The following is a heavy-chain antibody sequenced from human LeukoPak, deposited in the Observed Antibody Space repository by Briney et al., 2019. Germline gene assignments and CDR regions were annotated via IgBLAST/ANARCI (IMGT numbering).Heavy chain of an antibody. D-gene: IGHD1-26*01. CDR1: GGSIRSSSYS. J-gene: IGHJ6*02. V-gene: IGHV4-39*07. Sequence: PSETLSLTCTVSGGSIRSSSYSWGWVRQPPGKGLEWIGSMSYSGSTYYNPSLKSRVTISVDTSKNHLSLKLSSVTAADTAVYYCARDGGTYYYGMDVWGQGTTVTVS. CDR3: ARDGGTYYYGMDV. CDR2: MSYSGST.